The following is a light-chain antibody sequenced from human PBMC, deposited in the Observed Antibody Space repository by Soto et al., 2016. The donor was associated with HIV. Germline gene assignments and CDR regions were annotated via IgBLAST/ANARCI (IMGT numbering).Light chain of an antibody. V-gene: IGKV1-5*03. CDR3: QQYKNYPLT. J-gene: IGKJ4*01. CDR2: KAS. Sequence: DIQVTQSPSTLSASVGDRVTITCRASQSISSWVAWYQQKPGKAPNLLIYKASNLESGVPSRFSGGGSGTEFTLTISSLQPDDFATYFCQQYKNYPLTFGGGTKVEIK. CDR1: QSISSW.